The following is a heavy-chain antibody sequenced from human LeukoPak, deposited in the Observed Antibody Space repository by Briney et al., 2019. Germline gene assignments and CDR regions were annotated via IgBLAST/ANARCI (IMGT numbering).Heavy chain of an antibody. J-gene: IGHJ4*02. V-gene: IGHV3-15*01. Sequence: KPGGSLTLSCAASGFAFSNAWMSWVRQAPGKGLEWVGRIKSKTNGEKPDYAAPLKGGITIPREESKNTLFLQVNTLKTEDTAMYYCTSDDPVNRSWGQGTLVTVSS. CDR2: IKSKTNGEKP. CDR1: GFAFSNAW. CDR3: TSDDPVNRS.